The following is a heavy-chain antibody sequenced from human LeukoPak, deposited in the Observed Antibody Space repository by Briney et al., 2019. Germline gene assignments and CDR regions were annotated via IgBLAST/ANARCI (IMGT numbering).Heavy chain of an antibody. Sequence: SETLSLTCAVYGGSFSGYYWSWIRQPPGKGLEWIGEINHSGSTNYNPSLKSRVTISVDTSKNQFSLKLSSVTAADTAVYYCARADRLTYWFDPWGQGTLVTVSS. V-gene: IGHV4-34*01. D-gene: IGHD3-9*01. CDR1: GGSFSGYY. CDR2: INHSGST. CDR3: ARADRLTYWFDP. J-gene: IGHJ5*02.